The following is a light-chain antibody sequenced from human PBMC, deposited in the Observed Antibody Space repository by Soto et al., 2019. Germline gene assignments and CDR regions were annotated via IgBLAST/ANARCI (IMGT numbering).Light chain of an antibody. CDR3: SSYAANTNLV. Sequence: QSALTQPPSASGSLGQSVTISCTGTSSDIGGYNYVSWYQQHPGKAPKLIIYAVSNRSSEVPGRFSGSKSGNTASLTVSGLLAEDEADYFCSSYAANTNLVCGTVTKLTVL. V-gene: IGLV2-8*01. CDR2: AVS. J-gene: IGLJ1*01. CDR1: SSDIGGYNY.